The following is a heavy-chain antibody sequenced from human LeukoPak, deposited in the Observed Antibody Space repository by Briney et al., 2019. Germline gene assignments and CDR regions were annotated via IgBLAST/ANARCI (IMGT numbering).Heavy chain of an antibody. Sequence: SETLSLTCTVSGGSISSSSNYWGWIRQPPGKGREWIGSIYYSGRNYDNPSLKSRATISEDTSNNQFSLKLSPMTDDETAEYYCARQKWVYYDFWSGLNWFDPWGQGNLVTVSS. D-gene: IGHD3-3*01. CDR1: GGSISSSSNY. V-gene: IGHV4-39*01. CDR2: IYYSGRN. CDR3: ARQKWVYYDFWSGLNWFDP. J-gene: IGHJ5*02.